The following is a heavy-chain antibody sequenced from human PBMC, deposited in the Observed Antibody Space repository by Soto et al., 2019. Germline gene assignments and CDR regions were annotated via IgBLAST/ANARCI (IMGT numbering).Heavy chain of an antibody. D-gene: IGHD4-4*01. J-gene: IGHJ4*02. Sequence: EVQLVESGGGWVRPGGSLRLSCVASGFTFNNAWMNWVRQAPGKGLEWVGRIRSKADGGTIDYAAPVKDRFTISRDDSKNTLHLQMNSLKTEDTAVYYCTREPDYSNYFEYWGQGTLVTVSS. CDR1: GFTFNNAW. CDR2: IRSKADGGTI. CDR3: TREPDYSNYFEY. V-gene: IGHV3-15*07.